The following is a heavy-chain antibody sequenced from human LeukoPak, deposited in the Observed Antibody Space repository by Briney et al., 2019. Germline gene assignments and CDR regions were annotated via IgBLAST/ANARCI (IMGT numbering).Heavy chain of an antibody. Sequence: SVKVSCKASGGTFSSYAISWVRQAPGQGLEWMGGIIPIFGTANYAQEFQGRVTITADESTSTAYMELSSLRSEDTAVYYCARDRGRRTAAGTYYYYGMDVWGKGTTVTVSS. D-gene: IGHD6-13*01. V-gene: IGHV1-69*13. J-gene: IGHJ6*04. CDR3: ARDRGRRTAAGTYYYYGMDV. CDR2: IIPIFGTA. CDR1: GGTFSSYA.